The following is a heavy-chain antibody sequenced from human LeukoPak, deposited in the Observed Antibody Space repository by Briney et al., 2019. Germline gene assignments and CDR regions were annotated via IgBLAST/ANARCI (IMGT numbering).Heavy chain of an antibody. D-gene: IGHD2-2*01. CDR1: GYTFTGYY. J-gene: IGHJ6*02. CDR2: INPNSGGT. V-gene: IGHV1-2*02. CDR3: ARDRSRCSSTSCYPYYYYYGMDV. Sequence: GASVKVSCKASGYTFTGYYMHWVRQAPGQGLEWMGWINPNSGGTNYAQKFQGRVTMTRDTSISTAYMELSRLRSEDTAVYYCARDRSRCSSTSCYPYYYYYGMDVWGQGTTVTVSS.